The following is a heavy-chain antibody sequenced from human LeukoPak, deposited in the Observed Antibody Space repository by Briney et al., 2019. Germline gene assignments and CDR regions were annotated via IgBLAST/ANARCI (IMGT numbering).Heavy chain of an antibody. V-gene: IGHV3-21*01. CDR1: GFTFSSYS. D-gene: IGHD5-12*01. CDR2: VSSSSSYI. Sequence: PGGSLRLSCAASGFTFSSYSMNWVRQAPGKGLEWVSSVSSSSSYIYYADSVKGRFTISRDNAKNSLYLQMNSLRAEDTAVYYCARDLSTSGYDYRNWFDPWGQGTLVTVSS. CDR3: ARDLSTSGYDYRNWFDP. J-gene: IGHJ5*02.